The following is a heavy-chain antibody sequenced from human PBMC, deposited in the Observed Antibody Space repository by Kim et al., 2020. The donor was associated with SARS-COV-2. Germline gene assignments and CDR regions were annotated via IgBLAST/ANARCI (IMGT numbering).Heavy chain of an antibody. CDR2: ISHSGST. CDR3: AWGVAATADFDY. D-gene: IGHD6-13*01. Sequence: SETLSLTCAVSGGSIISAGFSWSWVRQPPGKGLEWIGDISHSGSTYYNPSLKRRVTLSVDRSKNQFSLKLSSVTAAATAVYYCAWGVAATADFDYRGQGT. J-gene: IGHJ4*02. CDR1: GGSIISAGFS. V-gene: IGHV4-30-2*01.